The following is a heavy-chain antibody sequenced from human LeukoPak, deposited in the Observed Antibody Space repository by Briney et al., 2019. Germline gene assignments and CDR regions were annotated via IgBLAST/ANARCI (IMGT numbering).Heavy chain of an antibody. V-gene: IGHV4-34*01. CDR2: INNSGST. CDR3: ARASPLGLNWFDP. D-gene: IGHD3/OR15-3a*01. Sequence: SETLSLTCAVYGGSFSGYYWSWIRHPPGKGLEWIGEINNSGSTNYNPSLKSRVTISVDTSKNQFSLKLSSVTAADTAVYYCARASPLGLNWFDPWGQGTLVTVSS. J-gene: IGHJ5*02. CDR1: GGSFSGYY.